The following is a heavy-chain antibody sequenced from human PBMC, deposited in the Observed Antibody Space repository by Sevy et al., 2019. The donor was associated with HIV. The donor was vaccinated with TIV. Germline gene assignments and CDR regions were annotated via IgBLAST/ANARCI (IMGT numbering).Heavy chain of an antibody. CDR3: ARLRDILVIPAGGYFDY. D-gene: IGHD2-2*01. CDR2: IYESGRT. J-gene: IGHJ4*02. CDR1: GYSISSGYY. V-gene: IGHV4-38-2*01. Sequence: GSLRLSCAVSGYSISSGYYWGWIRQSPGKGLEWIGSIYESGRTFYNPSLESRVTMSVDTSKNQFSLKLNSMTAADTAVYYCARLRDILVIPAGGYFDYWGQGTLVTVSS.